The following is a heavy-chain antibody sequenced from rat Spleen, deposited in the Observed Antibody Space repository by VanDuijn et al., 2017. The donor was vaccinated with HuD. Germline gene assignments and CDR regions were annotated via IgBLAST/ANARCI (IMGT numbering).Heavy chain of an antibody. D-gene: IGHD1-6*01. CDR2: IDYSGRT. V-gene: IGHV3-1*01. J-gene: IGHJ3*01. Sequence: EVQLQESGPGLVKPSQSLSLTCSVTGYSITSNYLGWIRKFPGNKMEWMGYIDYSGRTSYNPSLKSRISITRDTSKNQFFLQLNSVTTEDTATYYCTRGLSMSSTNYYYALFAYWGQGTLVTVSS. CDR3: TRGLSMSSTNYYYALFAY. CDR1: GYSITSNY.